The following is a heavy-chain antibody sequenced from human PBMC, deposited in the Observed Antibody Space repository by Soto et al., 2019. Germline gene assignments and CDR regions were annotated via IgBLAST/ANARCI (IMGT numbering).Heavy chain of an antibody. CDR3: ARDSVREGGSGWVYFDY. D-gene: IGHD6-19*01. V-gene: IGHV4-59*01. CDR1: GGTISRYY. Sequence: KPSETLSLTCTVSGGTISRYYWSWIRQPPGKGLEWIGYIYYSGSNKYYADSVKGRFTISRDNSKNTLYLQMNSLRAEDTAVYYCARDSVREGGSGWVYFDYWGQGTLVTVSS. CDR2: IYYSGSN. J-gene: IGHJ4*02.